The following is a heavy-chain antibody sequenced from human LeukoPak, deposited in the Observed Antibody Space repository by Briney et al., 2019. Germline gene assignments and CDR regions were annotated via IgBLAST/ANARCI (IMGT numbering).Heavy chain of an antibody. CDR3: ASSQGEYGVS. CDR2: INTDGSST. D-gene: IGHD4-17*01. V-gene: IGHV3-74*01. J-gene: IGHJ5*02. CDR1: GFSFSSYW. Sequence: PGGSLRLSCAASGFSFSSYWMHWVRQAPGKGLVWVSHINTDGSSTNYADSVKGRFTISRDNAKNTLYLQMNSLRAEDTAVYYCASSQGEYGVSWGQGTLVTVSS.